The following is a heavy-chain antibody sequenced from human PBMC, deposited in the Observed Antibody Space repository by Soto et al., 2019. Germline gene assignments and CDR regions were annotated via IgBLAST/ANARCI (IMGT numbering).Heavy chain of an antibody. CDR3: AKESSIGYCSSTSCYVLDY. CDR2: ISYDGSNK. CDR1: GFTFSSYG. D-gene: IGHD2-2*01. V-gene: IGHV3-30*18. J-gene: IGHJ4*02. Sequence: QVQLVESGGGVVQPGRSLRLSCAASGFTFSSYGMHWVRQAPGQGLVWVAVISYDGSNKYYADSVKGRFTISRDNSKNTLYLQMHSLRAEDTAVYYCAKESSIGYCSSTSCYVLDYWGQGTLVTVSS.